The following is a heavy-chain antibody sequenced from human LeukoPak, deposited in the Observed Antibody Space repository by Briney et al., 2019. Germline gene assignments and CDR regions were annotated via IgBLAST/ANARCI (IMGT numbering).Heavy chain of an antibody. CDR1: GGSVNYYF. CDR3: AKDGPFDI. V-gene: IGHV4-59*02. D-gene: IGHD3/OR15-3a*01. J-gene: IGHJ3*02. CDR2: IHSSGRT. Sequence: SETLSLTCTVSGGSVNYYFWSWIRQPPGKGLEWIGYIHSSGRTNYNPSLKSRVTISIDTSKNQFSLKVNSVTAADTAVYYCAKDGPFDIWGQGTMVTVSS.